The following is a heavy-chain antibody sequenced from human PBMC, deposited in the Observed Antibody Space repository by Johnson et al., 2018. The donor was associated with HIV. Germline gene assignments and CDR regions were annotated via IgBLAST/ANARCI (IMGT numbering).Heavy chain of an antibody. CDR2: ISYDGGNK. CDR1: GFIFSGFG. Sequence: VQLVESGGGVVQPGRPLRLSCAASGFIFSGFGLHWVRQAPGKGLEWLASISYDGGNKYYADPVKGRFTISRDNSNNTLYLQINIRRAADTAVYYCTRVGRGLGTEDAFDTWGQGTMVTVSS. D-gene: IGHD1-14*01. CDR3: TRVGRGLGTEDAFDT. J-gene: IGHJ3*02. V-gene: IGHV3-30-3*01.